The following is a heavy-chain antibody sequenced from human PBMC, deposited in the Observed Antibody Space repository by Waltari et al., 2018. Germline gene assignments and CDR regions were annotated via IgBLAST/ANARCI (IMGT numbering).Heavy chain of an antibody. CDR2: IYHSGST. D-gene: IGHD3-10*01. V-gene: IGHV4-4*02. CDR3: ARNGGYYGSGSYYWFDP. Sequence: QVQLQESGPGLVKPSGTLSLTCAVSGGSISSSNWWSWVRQPHGKGLEWIGEIYHSGSTNYNPSLKSRVTISVDKSKNQFSLKLSSVTAADTAVYYCARNGGYYGSGSYYWFDPWGQGTLVTVSS. CDR1: GGSISSSNW. J-gene: IGHJ5*02.